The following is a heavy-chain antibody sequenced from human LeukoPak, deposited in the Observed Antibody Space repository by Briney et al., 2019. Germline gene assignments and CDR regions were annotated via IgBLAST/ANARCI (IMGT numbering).Heavy chain of an antibody. CDR2: ISSSSSYI. CDR1: GFTFSSYS. V-gene: IGHV3-21*01. Sequence: GGSLRLSRAASGFTFSSYSMNWVRQAPGKGLEWVSSISSSSSYIYYADSVKGRFTISRDNAKNSLYLQMSSLRAEDTAVYYCARASIFVATVDYWGQGTLVTVSS. J-gene: IGHJ4*02. CDR3: ARASIFVATVDY. D-gene: IGHD4-17*01.